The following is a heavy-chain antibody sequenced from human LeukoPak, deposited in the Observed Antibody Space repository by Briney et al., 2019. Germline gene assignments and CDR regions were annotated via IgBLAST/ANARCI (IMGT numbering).Heavy chain of an antibody. J-gene: IGHJ5*02. CDR2: IYNSGST. CDR1: GVSISSGGYS. D-gene: IGHD3-10*01. CDR3: ASMVRGVTLDP. Sequence: PSQTLSLTCAVSGVSISSGGYSWSCLRQPPGRGLEWIAYIYNSGSTYYNPSLKSLATITVDRSKNQFSLKLSSVTAAGTAVYYCASMVRGVTLDPWGQGTLVTVSS. V-gene: IGHV4-30-2*01.